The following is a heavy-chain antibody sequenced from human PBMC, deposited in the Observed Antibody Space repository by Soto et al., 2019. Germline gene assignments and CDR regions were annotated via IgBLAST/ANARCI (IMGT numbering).Heavy chain of an antibody. D-gene: IGHD2-15*01. J-gene: IGHJ4*02. V-gene: IGHV3-21*01. CDR2: IGGGGDI. Sequence: PWVSLRLSCVAFGFTVGDYGMNWVRQAPGKGLEWVSSIGGGGDIFYADSVKGRFTISRDDAKNSLSLQLNGLRVEDSGVYYCARGGHPRYWGQGALVTVSS. CDR1: GFTVGDYG. CDR3: ARGGHPRY.